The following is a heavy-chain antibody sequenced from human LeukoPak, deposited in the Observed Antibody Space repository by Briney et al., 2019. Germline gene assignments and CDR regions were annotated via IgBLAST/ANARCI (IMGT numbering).Heavy chain of an antibody. J-gene: IGHJ6*03. Sequence: PSGTLSLTCAVSGGSISNRYWWSWVRQPPGKGLEWIGSSYYSGSTYYNPSLKSRVTISVDTSKNQFSLKLSSVTAADTAVYYCARRVGYSSSSDYYMDVWGKGTTVTVSS. V-gene: IGHV4-39*01. CDR2: SYYSGST. D-gene: IGHD6-6*01. CDR3: ARRVGYSSSSDYYMDV. CDR1: GGSISNRYW.